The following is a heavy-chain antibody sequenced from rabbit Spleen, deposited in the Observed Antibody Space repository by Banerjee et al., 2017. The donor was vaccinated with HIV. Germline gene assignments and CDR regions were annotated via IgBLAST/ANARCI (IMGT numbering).Heavy chain of an antibody. J-gene: IGHJ4*01. V-gene: IGHV1S40*01. CDR1: EFSFSSGYY. CDR3: ARDSIYANFFSVAYALDL. CDR2: IGTGSGST. Sequence: QQLVESGGGLVKLGTYLKLPYKPSEFSFSSGYYAGWVRKAPGKGLEWIGCIGTGSGSTWYASWVNGRFPISKTSSTTVTLQMTSLTAADTATYFCARDSIYANFFSVAYALDLWGPGTLVTVS. D-gene: IGHD6-1*01.